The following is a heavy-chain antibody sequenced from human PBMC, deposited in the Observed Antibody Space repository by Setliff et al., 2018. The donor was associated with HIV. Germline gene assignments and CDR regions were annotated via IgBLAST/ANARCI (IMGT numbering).Heavy chain of an antibody. V-gene: IGHV4-38-2*02. CDR3: ARVGHYFDAFDI. CDR2: IYYSGST. CDR1: GYSISSGYY. J-gene: IGHJ3*02. Sequence: PSETLSLTCTVSGYSISSGYYWGWIRQPPGKGLEWIGNIYYSGSTYYNPSLNSRVTISVDTSKNHFSLKLTSVTAADTAIYYCARVGHYFDAFDIWGQGTMVTVSS. D-gene: IGHD3-22*01.